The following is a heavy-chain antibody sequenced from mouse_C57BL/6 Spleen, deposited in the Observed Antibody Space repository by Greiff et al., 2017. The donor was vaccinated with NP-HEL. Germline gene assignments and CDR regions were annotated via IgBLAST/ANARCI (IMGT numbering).Heavy chain of an antibody. D-gene: IGHD2-3*01. CDR1: GFTFTDYY. CDR3: ARYGDDGYYYFDY. Sequence: EVQLVESGGGLVQPGGSLSLSCAASGFTFTDYYMSWVRQPPGKALEWLGFIRNKANGYTTEYSASVKGRFTISRDNSQSILYLQMNALRAEDSATYYCARYGDDGYYYFDYWGQGTTLTVSS. J-gene: IGHJ2*01. V-gene: IGHV7-3*01. CDR2: IRNKANGYTT.